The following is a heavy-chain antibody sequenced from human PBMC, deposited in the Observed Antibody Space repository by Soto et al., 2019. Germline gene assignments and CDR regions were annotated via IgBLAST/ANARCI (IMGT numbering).Heavy chain of an antibody. Sequence: VQSGAEVKKPGASVKVSCKASGDTFISSGISWVRQAPGQGLEWMGWISGYKGDTNYAQKFQGRVTLTTDTSTSTAYMDLRSLTPGDTAIYYCARIEYCSGGNCYSAFDIWGQGTLVTVSS. CDR2: ISGYKGDT. CDR1: GDTFISSG. J-gene: IGHJ3*02. V-gene: IGHV1-18*01. CDR3: ARIEYCSGGNCYSAFDI. D-gene: IGHD2-15*01.